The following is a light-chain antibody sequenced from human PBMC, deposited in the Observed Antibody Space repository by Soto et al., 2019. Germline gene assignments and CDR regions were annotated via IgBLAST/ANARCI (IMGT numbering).Light chain of an antibody. Sequence: ETVMTQSPATLSVSPGQGATLSCRASQTVRNNYLAWYQQKPGQAPRLLVYDASSRATGIPDRFSGSGSGTDFTLTISRLEPEDFAVYYCQQYDSSPRTFGQGTKVDIK. CDR1: QTVRNNY. V-gene: IGKV3-20*01. CDR3: QQYDSSPRT. CDR2: DAS. J-gene: IGKJ1*01.